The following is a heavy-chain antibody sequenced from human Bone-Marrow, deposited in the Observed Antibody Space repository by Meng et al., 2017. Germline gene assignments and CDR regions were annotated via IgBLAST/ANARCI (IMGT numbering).Heavy chain of an antibody. CDR3: ARGQYFSWWELLPAFWFDP. V-gene: IGHV4-4*02. J-gene: IGHJ5*02. CDR2: IYHSGST. CDR1: VGSISGSDW. Sequence: VPLRGSGPGMGKPSGTLFPPGPGSVGSISGSDWWRWVRQPPGKGLEWIGEIYHSGSTNYNPSLKSRVTISVDKSKNQFSLKLSSVTAADTAVYYCARGQYFSWWELLPAFWFDPWGQGTLVTVSS. D-gene: IGHD1-26*01.